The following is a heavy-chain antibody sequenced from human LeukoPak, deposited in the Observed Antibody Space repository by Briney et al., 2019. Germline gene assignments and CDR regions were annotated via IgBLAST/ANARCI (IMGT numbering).Heavy chain of an antibody. D-gene: IGHD5-12*01. Sequence: GGPLRSSVAPSGFTFVTNGSTGFRQPPGRVRSWLHYFSVVGDSIKYADSVKGRFTSSRDNDRNLLYLKMNSLRAEDTAVYYCGQSRISFSGQVDHWGQGTLVTVSS. CDR3: GQSRISFSGQVDH. CDR1: GFTFVTNG. V-gene: IGHV3-48*04. CDR2: FSVVGDSI. J-gene: IGHJ4*02.